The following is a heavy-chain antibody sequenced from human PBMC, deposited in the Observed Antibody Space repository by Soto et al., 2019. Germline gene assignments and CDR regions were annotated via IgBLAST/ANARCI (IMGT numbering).Heavy chain of an antibody. V-gene: IGHV1-8*01. CDR1: GYTFTSYD. Sequence: QVQLLQSGAEVKKPGASVKVSCKASGYTFTSYDINWVRQATGQGFEYLGWMNPNSGNTGYVKKFQGRVTMTRDTPISTADMELSSLRSEDTAVYYCARGIKFGAYSMWFYTWCPGTLVTVSS. CDR2: MNPNSGNT. CDR3: ARGIKFGAYSMWFYT. J-gene: IGHJ5*02. D-gene: IGHD4-17*01.